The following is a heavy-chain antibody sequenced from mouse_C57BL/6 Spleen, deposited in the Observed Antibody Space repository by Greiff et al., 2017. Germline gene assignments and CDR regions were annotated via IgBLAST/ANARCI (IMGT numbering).Heavy chain of an antibody. CDR1: GFTFSDYG. J-gene: IGHJ4*01. V-gene: IGHV5-17*01. CDR3: ARGDEKDY. CDR2: ISSGSSTI. Sequence: EVQGVESGGGLVKPGGSLKLSCAASGFTFSDYGMHWVRQAPEKGLEWVAYISSGSSTIYYADTVKGRFTLSRYKAKNTLFLQMTSLRSEDTAMYYCARGDEKDYWGQGTSVTVSA.